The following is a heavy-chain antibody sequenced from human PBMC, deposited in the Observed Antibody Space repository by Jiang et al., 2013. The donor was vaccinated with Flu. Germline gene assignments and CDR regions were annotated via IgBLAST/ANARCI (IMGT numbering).Heavy chain of an antibody. CDR3: ARHIAALPRPYYYYGMDV. J-gene: IGHJ6*02. Sequence: SVKVSCKASGYTFTGYYMHWVRQAPGQGLEWMGWINPNSGGTNYAQKFQGRVTMTRDTSISTAYMELSRLRSDDTAVYYCARHIAALPRPYYYYGMDVWGQGTTVTVSS. CDR1: GYTFTGYY. V-gene: IGHV1-2*02. D-gene: IGHD6-6*01. CDR2: INPNSGGT.